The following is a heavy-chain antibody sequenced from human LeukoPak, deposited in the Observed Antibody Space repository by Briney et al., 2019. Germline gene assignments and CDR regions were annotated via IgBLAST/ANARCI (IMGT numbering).Heavy chain of an antibody. CDR2: ISNNGGYT. CDR1: GFTFSSSA. D-gene: IGHD1-26*01. J-gene: IGHJ6*02. V-gene: IGHV3-23*01. CDR3: AKDIGDYYYYGMDV. Sequence: PGGSLRLSCAASGFTFSSSAMSWVRQAPGKGLEWVSAISNNGGYTYYADSVQGRFTISRDNAKNSLYLQMNSLRAEDTALYYCAKDIGDYYYYGMDVWGQGTTVTVSS.